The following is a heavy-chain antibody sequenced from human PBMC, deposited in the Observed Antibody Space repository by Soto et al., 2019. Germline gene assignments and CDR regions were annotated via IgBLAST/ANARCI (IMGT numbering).Heavy chain of an antibody. Sequence: HPGGPLRLSCSASGFTFSSYAMHWVRQAPGKGLEYVSAISSNGGSTYYADSVKGRFTISRDNSKNTLYLQMSSLRAEDTAVYYWVKALRYFDLLPDFDYWGQGTLVTVSS. J-gene: IGHJ4*02. D-gene: IGHD3-9*01. CDR1: GFTFSSYA. CDR2: ISSNGGST. CDR3: VKALRYFDLLPDFDY. V-gene: IGHV3-64D*06.